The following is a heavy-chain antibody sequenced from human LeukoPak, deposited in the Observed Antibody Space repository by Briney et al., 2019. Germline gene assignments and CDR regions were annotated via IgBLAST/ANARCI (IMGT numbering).Heavy chain of an antibody. CDR3: ARDRAWNYFDS. CDR2: ISSDGSRK. CDR1: GFTFSSYS. J-gene: IGHJ4*02. D-gene: IGHD3-3*01. V-gene: IGHV3-30*03. Sequence: GGSLRLSCAASGFTFSSYSMNWVRQAPGKGLEWVAIISSDGSRKYYAYSVEGRFTISRDNSKNTLYLQMDSLRPEDTAVYYCARDRAWNYFDSWGQGTLVTVSS.